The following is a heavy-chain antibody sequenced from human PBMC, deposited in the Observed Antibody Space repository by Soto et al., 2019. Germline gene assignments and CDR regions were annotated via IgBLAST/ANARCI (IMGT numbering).Heavy chain of an antibody. J-gene: IGHJ6*02. Sequence: ASVKVSCKASGYTFTGYYMHCVRQAPGQGLEWMGWINPNSGGTNYAQKFQGRVTMTRDTSISTAYMELSRLRSDDTAVYYCARGEFVVVVAATPLHYYYYGMDVWGQGTTVTVSS. V-gene: IGHV1-2*02. D-gene: IGHD2-15*01. CDR2: INPNSGGT. CDR1: GYTFTGYY. CDR3: ARGEFVVVVAATPLHYYYYGMDV.